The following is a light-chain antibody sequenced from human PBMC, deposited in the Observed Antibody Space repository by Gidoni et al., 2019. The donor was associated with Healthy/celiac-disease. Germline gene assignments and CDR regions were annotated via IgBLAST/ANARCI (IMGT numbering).Light chain of an antibody. CDR3: QQRSDWPPLT. V-gene: IGKV3-11*01. Sequence: DIVLTHSPDTLSLSPGERATLSCRASQSVSSSSAWYQQKPGQAPRLLIYDASTRATGIPARFRGSGAGTDFTLTISGLGPEDIAVYYCQQRSDWPPLTFGGGTKVEIK. CDR2: DAS. CDR1: QSVSSS. J-gene: IGKJ4*01.